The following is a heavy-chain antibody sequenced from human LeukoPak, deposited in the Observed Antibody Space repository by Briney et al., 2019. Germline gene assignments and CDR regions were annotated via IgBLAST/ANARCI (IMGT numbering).Heavy chain of an antibody. Sequence: SETQSLTCTVSSGSISSGGYYWSWIRQHPGKGLEWIGYIYYSGSTYYNPSLKSRLTISLDTSKNQFSLKLSCVTAADTAVYYCARGPVRDYSNYWGQGTLVTVSS. J-gene: IGHJ4*02. D-gene: IGHD4-11*01. V-gene: IGHV4-31*03. CDR3: ARGPVRDYSNY. CDR1: SGSISSGGYY. CDR2: IYYSGST.